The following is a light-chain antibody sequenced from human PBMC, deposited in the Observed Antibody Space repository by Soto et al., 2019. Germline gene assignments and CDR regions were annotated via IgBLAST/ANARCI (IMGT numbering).Light chain of an antibody. CDR1: NIGSKS. CDR3: QVWDSSSDHGV. CDR2: DDS. V-gene: IGLV3-21*02. J-gene: IGLJ3*02. Sequence: SYELTQPPSVSVAPGQTARTTCGGNNIGSKSVHWYQQKPGQAPVLVVYDDSDRPSGIPERFSGSNSGNTATLTISRVEAGDEADYYCQVWDSSSDHGVFGGGTKLTVL.